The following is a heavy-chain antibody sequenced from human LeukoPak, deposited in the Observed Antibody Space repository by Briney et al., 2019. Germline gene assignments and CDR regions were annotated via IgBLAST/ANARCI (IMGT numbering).Heavy chain of an antibody. CDR3: ARGKCRYCSGGSSTFDY. Sequence: ASVKVSCKASGGTFSSYAISWVRQAPGQGLEWMGGIIPIFGTANYGQKFQGRVTITADESTSTAYMELSSLRSEDTAVYYCARGKCRYCSGGSSTFDYWGQGTLVTVSS. CDR2: IIPIFGTA. V-gene: IGHV1-69*01. CDR1: GGTFSSYA. J-gene: IGHJ4*02. D-gene: IGHD2-15*01.